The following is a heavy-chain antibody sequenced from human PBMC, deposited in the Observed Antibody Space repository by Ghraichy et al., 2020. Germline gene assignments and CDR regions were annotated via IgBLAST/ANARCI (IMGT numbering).Heavy chain of an antibody. V-gene: IGHV3-53*01. J-gene: IGHJ4*02. CDR2: INGAGNT. CDR3: ARGDFLDC. Sequence: GGSLRPSCAASGFTVSSNYMSWVRQPPEKGLEWVSVINGAGNTHYADSVRGRFTISRDNSKNTLYLQMNSLRAEDTAVYYCARGDFLDCWGQGTLVTVSS. CDR1: GFTVSSNY.